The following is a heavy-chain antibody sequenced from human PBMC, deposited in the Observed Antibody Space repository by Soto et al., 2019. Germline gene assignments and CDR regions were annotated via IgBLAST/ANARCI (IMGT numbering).Heavy chain of an antibody. CDR2: INTSGAT. CDR3: ASLYSNSWPFDF. J-gene: IGHJ3*01. V-gene: IGHV4-4*07. CDR1: GGSIRSYD. Sequence: SETLSLTCTVSGGSIRSYDWHWIRQSAGKGLEWIGRINTSGATNYNPSLKSRVTMLLDRSKNQFSPTLHSVTAADTALYFCASLYSNSWPFDFWGQGTLVTV. D-gene: IGHD6-13*01.